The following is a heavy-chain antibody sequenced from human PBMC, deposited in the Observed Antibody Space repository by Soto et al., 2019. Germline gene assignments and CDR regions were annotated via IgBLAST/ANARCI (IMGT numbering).Heavy chain of an antibody. V-gene: IGHV1-69*08. CDR2: IIPILGIA. CDR3: ARDFYSSSGLGYYYYYYKDV. CDR1: GGTFSSYT. J-gene: IGHJ6*03. Sequence: QVQLVQSGAEVKKPGSSVKVSCKASGGTFSSYTISWVRQAPGQGLEWMGRIIPILGIANYAQKFQGRVTITADKSTSTAYMELSSLRSEDTAVYYCARDFYSSSGLGYYYYYYKDVWGKGTTVTVSS. D-gene: IGHD6-6*01.